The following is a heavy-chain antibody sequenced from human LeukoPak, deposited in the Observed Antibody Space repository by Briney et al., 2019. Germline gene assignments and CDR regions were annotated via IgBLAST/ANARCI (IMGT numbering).Heavy chain of an antibody. CDR1: GYSISSGYY. J-gene: IGHJ4*02. CDR3: ARQYSSGWYRLPYYFGY. CDR2: IYHSGST. Sequence: SETLSLTCAVSGYSISSGYYWGWIRQPPGKGLEWIGSIYHSGSTYYNPSLKSRVTISVDTSKNQFSLKLSSVTAADTAVYYCARQYSSGWYRLPYYFGYWGQGTLVTVSS. D-gene: IGHD6-19*01. V-gene: IGHV4-38-2*01.